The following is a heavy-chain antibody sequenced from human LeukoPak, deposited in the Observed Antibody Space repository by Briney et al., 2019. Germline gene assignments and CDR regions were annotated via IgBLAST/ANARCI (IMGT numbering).Heavy chain of an antibody. CDR2: MNPNSGNT. D-gene: IGHD3-10*01. Sequence: ASVKVSCKASGYTFTSYDINWVRQATGQGLEWMGWMNPNSGNTGYAQKFQGRVTMTRNTSISTAYMELSSLRSEDTAVYYCARGQRDMVRGVIPTYYFDYWGQGTLVTVSS. CDR1: GYTFTSYD. CDR3: ARGQRDMVRGVIPTYYFDY. V-gene: IGHV1-8*01. J-gene: IGHJ4*02.